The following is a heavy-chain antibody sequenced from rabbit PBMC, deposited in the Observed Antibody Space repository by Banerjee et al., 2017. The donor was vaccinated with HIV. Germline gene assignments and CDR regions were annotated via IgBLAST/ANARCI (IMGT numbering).Heavy chain of an antibody. D-gene: IGHD2-1*01. V-gene: IGHV1S40*01. CDR1: GFSFSNNYY. CDR2: IYGGGSGST. Sequence: QSLEESGGDLVKPEGSLTLTCTASGFSFSNNYYMCWVRQAPGKGLEWIGCIYGGGSGSTWYASWVKGRFTISKASSTTVTLQMTSLTAADTATYFCAREHDYGNYDLWGQGTLVTVS. J-gene: IGHJ4*01. CDR3: AREHDYGNYDL.